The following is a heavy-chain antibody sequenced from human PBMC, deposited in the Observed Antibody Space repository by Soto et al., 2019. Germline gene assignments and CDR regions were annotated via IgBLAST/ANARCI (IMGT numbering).Heavy chain of an antibody. Sequence: EVQLLESGGGLVQPGGSLRLSCTASGFTFSNYAMSWVRQAPGKGLEWVSTISGSGDSTNYADSVKGQFAISRDNSNNMLYVQMDSLLVEDTAVYYCAKENRRGYCSGGICYGYFDYWGQGTLVTVSS. CDR1: GFTFSNYA. V-gene: IGHV3-23*01. J-gene: IGHJ4*02. D-gene: IGHD2-15*01. CDR3: AKENRRGYCSGGICYGYFDY. CDR2: ISGSGDST.